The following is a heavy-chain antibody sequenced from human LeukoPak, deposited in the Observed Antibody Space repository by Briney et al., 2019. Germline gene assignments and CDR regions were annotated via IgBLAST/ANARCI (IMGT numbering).Heavy chain of an antibody. V-gene: IGHV4-59*08. Sequence: SETLSLTCTVSGGSISSFYWSWIRQPPGKGLEWIGYISYSGSTNYNPSLRSRVTISVDTSKNQFSLKLSSVTAADTAVYYCARMMTPRHYYDRSGSYYGAFDIWGQGTMVTVSS. D-gene: IGHD3-22*01. J-gene: IGHJ3*02. CDR2: ISYSGST. CDR3: ARMMTPRHYYDRSGSYYGAFDI. CDR1: GGSISSFY.